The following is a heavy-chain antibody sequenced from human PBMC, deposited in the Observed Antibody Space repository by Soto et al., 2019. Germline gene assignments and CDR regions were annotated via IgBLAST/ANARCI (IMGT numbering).Heavy chain of an antibody. CDR3: ARGPDYSNFGYFDY. CDR2: IWNAGNNK. CDR1: GFTFSSHA. Sequence: GGSLRLSCAASGFTFSSHAMNWVRQAPGKGLEWVALIWNAGNNKYYTDAGSVKGRFTISRDNSRNTLYLEMNSVRADDTAVYYCARGPDYSNFGYFDYWGQGTLVTVSS. J-gene: IGHJ4*02. V-gene: IGHV3-33*01. D-gene: IGHD4-4*01.